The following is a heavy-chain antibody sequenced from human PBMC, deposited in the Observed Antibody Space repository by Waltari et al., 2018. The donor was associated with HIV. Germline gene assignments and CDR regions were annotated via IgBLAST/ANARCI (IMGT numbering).Heavy chain of an antibody. D-gene: IGHD3-16*01. Sequence: EVQLVASGGGLVKPGGSLRLSCAASGFTFSSYSMNWVRQAPGKGLEWVSSISSSSSYIYYADSVKGRFTISRDNAKNSLYLQMNSLRAEDTAVYYCARDFWGGYYYGMDVWGQGTTVTVSS. CDR2: ISSSSSYI. V-gene: IGHV3-21*01. J-gene: IGHJ6*02. CDR3: ARDFWGGYYYGMDV. CDR1: GFTFSSYS.